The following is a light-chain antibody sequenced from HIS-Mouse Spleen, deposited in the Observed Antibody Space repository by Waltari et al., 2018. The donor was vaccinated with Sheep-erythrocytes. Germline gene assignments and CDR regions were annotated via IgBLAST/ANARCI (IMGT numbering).Light chain of an antibody. CDR2: KVS. Sequence: DVVMTQSPLSLPVTLGQPASISCRSSQSLVHSDGNTYLNWFQQRPGQSPRLLIYKVSNVDCGVPDSVSGSGSGTDFTLKISRVEADDVAVYYCLQGKHWPPYTFGQGTKLEIK. V-gene: IGKV2-30*02. J-gene: IGKJ2*01. CDR1: QSLVHSDGNTY. CDR3: LQGKHWPPYT.